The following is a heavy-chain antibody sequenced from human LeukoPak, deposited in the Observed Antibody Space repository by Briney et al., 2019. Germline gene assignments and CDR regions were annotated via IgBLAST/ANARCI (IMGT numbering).Heavy chain of an antibody. CDR2: TNRGGST. J-gene: IGHJ5*02. CDR1: GGSFSGYY. D-gene: IGHD3-10*01. Sequence: SETLSLTCAIYGGSFSGYYWTWIRQPPGKGLEWIGETNRGGSTNYNPSLKSRVTFSVDTSKNHFSLKLSSVTAADTAVYYCAKSLYGSGSYYNWFDPWGQGTLVTVSS. V-gene: IGHV4-34*01. CDR3: AKSLYGSGSYYNWFDP.